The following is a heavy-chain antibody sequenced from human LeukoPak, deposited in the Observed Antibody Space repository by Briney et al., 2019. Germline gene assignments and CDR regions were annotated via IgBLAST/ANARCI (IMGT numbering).Heavy chain of an antibody. V-gene: IGHV3-23*01. CDR1: GFTFRTYA. D-gene: IGHD2-15*01. CDR2: INGSGGST. Sequence: GGSLRLSCAASGFTFRTYAMSWVRQAPGKGLEWVSGINGSGGSTYHADSAKGRFTISRDNSQNTLFLQMSSLRAEDSAIFYCAKGSASGRPYYFDSWGQGILVTVSS. J-gene: IGHJ4*02. CDR3: AKGSASGRPYYFDS.